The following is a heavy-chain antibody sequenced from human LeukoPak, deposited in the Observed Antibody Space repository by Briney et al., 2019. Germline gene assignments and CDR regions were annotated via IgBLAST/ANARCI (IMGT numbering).Heavy chain of an antibody. Sequence: PGGSLRLSCAASGFTFSSYWMSWVRQAPGKGLEWITVMWSGRSYKYYVDSVKGRFTVSRDNSKNTLYLEMNSLRVEDTAVYYCAKDSGGSRYYFDYWGQGTLVTVSS. CDR2: MWSGRSYK. CDR3: AKDSGGSRYYFDY. CDR1: GFTFSSYW. J-gene: IGHJ4*02. D-gene: IGHD3-16*01. V-gene: IGHV3-30*02.